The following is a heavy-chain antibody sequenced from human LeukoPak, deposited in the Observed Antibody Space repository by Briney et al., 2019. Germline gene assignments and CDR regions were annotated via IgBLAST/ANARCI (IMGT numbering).Heavy chain of an antibody. CDR2: IKSDGST. CDR1: GFTFSSYW. J-gene: IGHJ5*02. V-gene: IGHV3-74*01. D-gene: IGHD6-13*01. CDR3: AKVAAAIVILGWFDP. Sequence: GGSLRLSCAASGFTFSSYWMHWVRQTPGKGLMWVSRIKSDGSTIYADSVKGRFTISRDNAKNMVYLQMNSLRAEDTAVYYCAKVAAAIVILGWFDPWGQGTLVTVSS.